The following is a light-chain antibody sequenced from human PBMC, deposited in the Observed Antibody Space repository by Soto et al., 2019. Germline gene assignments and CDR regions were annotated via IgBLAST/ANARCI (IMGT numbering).Light chain of an antibody. CDR1: RSVNNY. V-gene: IGKV3-20*01. CDR2: DTS. J-gene: IGKJ5*01. Sequence: EIVLTQSPATLSLSPGERATLSWRASRSVNNYLAWYQQKPGQAPRLLIYDTSDRATGIPARFSGSGSGTDFTLTITPLEPEDFAVYFCQQYGSSPITFGQGTRLEIK. CDR3: QQYGSSPIT.